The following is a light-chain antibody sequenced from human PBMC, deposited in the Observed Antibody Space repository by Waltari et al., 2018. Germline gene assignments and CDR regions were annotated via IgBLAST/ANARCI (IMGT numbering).Light chain of an antibody. CDR2: EVS. Sequence: QSALTQPASVSGSPGQSITISCTGTSSDAGGYNYVSWYQQHPGKAPKLMIYEVSNRPSGVSNRFSGSKSGNTASLTISGLQAEDEADYYCSSYTSSSTLGYVFGTGTKVTVL. CDR1: SSDAGGYNY. CDR3: SSYTSSSTLGYV. J-gene: IGLJ1*01. V-gene: IGLV2-14*01.